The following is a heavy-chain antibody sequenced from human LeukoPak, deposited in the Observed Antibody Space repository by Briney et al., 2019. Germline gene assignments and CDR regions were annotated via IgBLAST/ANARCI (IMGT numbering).Heavy chain of an antibody. CDR2: IYYSGST. J-gene: IGHJ4*02. CDR1: GDSISSYY. V-gene: IGHV4-59*01. D-gene: IGHD2-15*01. CDR3: ARETLYCSGGSCSAYFDY. Sequence: SETLSLTCTVSGDSISSYYWSWIRQPPGKGLEWIGYIYYSGSTNYNPSLKSRVTISVDTSKNQFSLKLSSVTAADTAVYYCARETLYCSGGSCSAYFDYWGQGTLVTVSS.